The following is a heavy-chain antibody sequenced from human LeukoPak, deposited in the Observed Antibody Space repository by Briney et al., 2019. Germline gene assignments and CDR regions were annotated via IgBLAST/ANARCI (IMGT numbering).Heavy chain of an antibody. Sequence: GGSLRLSCAASGFTFSSYAMRWVRQAPGKGLEWVSSIGGSSGSTYYADSVKGRFTNSRDNSKNTLYLQMNSLRAEDTAVYYCAKSLSQRADTAMVPFDYWGQETLVTVSS. CDR3: AKSLSQRADTAMVPFDY. J-gene: IGHJ4*02. CDR2: IGGSSGST. D-gene: IGHD5-18*01. V-gene: IGHV3-23*01. CDR1: GFTFSSYA.